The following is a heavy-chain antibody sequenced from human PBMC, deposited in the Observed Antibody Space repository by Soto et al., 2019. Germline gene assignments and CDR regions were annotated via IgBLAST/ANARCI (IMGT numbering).Heavy chain of an antibody. D-gene: IGHD2-2*02. CDR3: ARDRYCSSTSCYTPREY. Sequence: ASVNVSCKASGYTFTSYGISWVRQAPGQGLEWMGWISAYNGNTNYAQKLQGGVTMTTDTSTSTAYMELRSLRSDDTAVYYCARDRYCSSTSCYTPREYWGKGNMVTVSS. V-gene: IGHV1-18*01. CDR1: GYTFTSYG. J-gene: IGHJ4*02. CDR2: ISAYNGNT.